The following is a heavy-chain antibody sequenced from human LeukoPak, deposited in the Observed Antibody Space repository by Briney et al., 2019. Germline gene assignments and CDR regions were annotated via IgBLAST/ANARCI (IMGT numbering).Heavy chain of an antibody. J-gene: IGHJ4*02. Sequence: PGGSLRLSCAASGFTFSSYSMNWVRQAPEKGLEWVSHIGRGTTYADSVKGRFTISRDNAKNSVYLQMNSLRAEDTAVYYCARDAPAGGKPQYFFDYWGQGTLVTVSP. CDR1: GFTFSSYS. D-gene: IGHD4-11*01. CDR3: ARDAPAGGKPQYFFDY. V-gene: IGHV3-48*04. CDR2: IGRGTT.